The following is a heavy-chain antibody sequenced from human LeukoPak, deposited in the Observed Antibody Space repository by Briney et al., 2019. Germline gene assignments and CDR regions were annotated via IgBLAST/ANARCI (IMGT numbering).Heavy chain of an antibody. V-gene: IGHV4-39*01. Sequence: SETLSLTCTVSGGSISSSSYYWGWIRQPPGKGLEWIGSIYYSGSTYYNPSLKRRVTISVDTSKNQFSLKLSSVTAADTAVYYCARHVRDGYKMIPDYWGQGTLVTVSS. CDR1: GGSISSSSYY. CDR3: ARHVRDGYKMIPDY. J-gene: IGHJ4*02. CDR2: IYYSGST. D-gene: IGHD5-24*01.